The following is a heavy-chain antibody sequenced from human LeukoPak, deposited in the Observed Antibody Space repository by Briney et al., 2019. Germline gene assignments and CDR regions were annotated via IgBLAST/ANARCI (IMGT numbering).Heavy chain of an antibody. V-gene: IGHV3-7*03. CDR1: GFTFSSYW. CDR2: IKQDGSEK. Sequence: GGSLRLSCVASGFTFSSYWMSWVRQAPGKGLEWVANIKQDGSEKYYVDSVKGRFTISRGNAKNSLHLQVSSLRAEDTAVYYCARGRQQMTYFDYWGQGTLVTVSS. J-gene: IGHJ4*02. CDR3: ARGRQQMTYFDY. D-gene: IGHD6-13*01.